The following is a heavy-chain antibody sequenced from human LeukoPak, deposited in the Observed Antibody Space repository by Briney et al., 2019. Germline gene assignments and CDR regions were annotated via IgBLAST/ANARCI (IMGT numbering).Heavy chain of an antibody. Sequence: SETLSLTCTVSGGSISSSNWWSWVRQPPGKGLEWIGEIYHSGSTNYNPSLKSRVTISVDKSKNQFSLKLSSATAADTAVYYCARDRAGFHDAFDIWGQGTMVTVSS. CDR3: ARDRAGFHDAFDI. V-gene: IGHV4-4*02. CDR2: IYHSGST. J-gene: IGHJ3*02. CDR1: GGSISSSNW. D-gene: IGHD3-10*01.